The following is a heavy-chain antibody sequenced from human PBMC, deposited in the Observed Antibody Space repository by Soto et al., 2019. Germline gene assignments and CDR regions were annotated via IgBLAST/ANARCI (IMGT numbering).Heavy chain of an antibody. CDR1: GYTFSNYG. CDR2: IRGYNGNT. V-gene: IGHV1-18*01. J-gene: IGHJ6*02. Sequence: QVQLVQSGAEVKKPGASVTVSCKTSGYTFSNYGINWVRQAPGQGLEWMGWIRGYNGNTNYAQTVQGRVTMTTDTSTGTVYMELRSPKSDDTAIYYCSRFIMVGGWFDPNYYHGMDVWGQGTTVTVSS. D-gene: IGHD6-19*01. CDR3: SRFIMVGGWFDPNYYHGMDV.